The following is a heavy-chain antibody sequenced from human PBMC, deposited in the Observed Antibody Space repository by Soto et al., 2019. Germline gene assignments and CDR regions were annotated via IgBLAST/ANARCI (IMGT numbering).Heavy chain of an antibody. V-gene: IGHV3-23*01. Sequence: EVQLLESGGGLVQRGGSLRLSCAASGFTFSSYAMSWVRQAPGKGLEWVSAISGSGGSTYYADSVKGRFTISRDNSKNTLYLQMNSLRAEDTAVYYFAKVRAVAGMIYYFDYWGQGTLVTVSS. CDR1: GFTFSSYA. D-gene: IGHD6-19*01. J-gene: IGHJ4*02. CDR2: ISGSGGST. CDR3: AKVRAVAGMIYYFDY.